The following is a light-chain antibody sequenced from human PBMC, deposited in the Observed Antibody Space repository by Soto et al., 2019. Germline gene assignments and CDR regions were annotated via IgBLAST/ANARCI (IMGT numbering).Light chain of an antibody. CDR2: DVS. J-gene: IGLJ1*01. CDR3: CSYAGSYVYV. CDR1: SSDVGGYNY. Sequence: QSALTQPRSVSGSPGQSVTISCTGTSSDVGGYNYVSWYQQHPGKAPKLMIYDVSKRPSGLPDRFSGPKSGNTASLTISGLQAEDEADYYCCSYAGSYVYVFGTGTKLTVL. V-gene: IGLV2-11*01.